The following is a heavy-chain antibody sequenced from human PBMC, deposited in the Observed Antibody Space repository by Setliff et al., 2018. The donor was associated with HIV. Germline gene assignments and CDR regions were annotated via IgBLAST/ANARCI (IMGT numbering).Heavy chain of an antibody. V-gene: IGHV3-15*01. CDR3: TTAVAQNWYGSGNENY. CDR1: GFTFSNAW. CDR2: IKSKTDGGTT. D-gene: IGHD3-10*01. Sequence: GSLRLSCAASGFTFSNAWMSWVRQAPGKGLEWVGRIKSKTDGGTTDYAAPVKGRFTISRDDSRSTPYLQMNSLITEDTALYYCTTAVAQNWYGSGNENYWGQGTLVTVSS. J-gene: IGHJ4*02.